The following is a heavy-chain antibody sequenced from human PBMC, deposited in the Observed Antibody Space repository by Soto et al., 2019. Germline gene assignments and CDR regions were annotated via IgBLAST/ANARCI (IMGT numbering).Heavy chain of an antibody. D-gene: IGHD6-19*01. CDR3: ARSSSGWAYFFDY. CDR1: GFTFSSYS. J-gene: IGHJ4*02. V-gene: IGHV3-48*01. CDR2: ITSSSSPI. Sequence: EVQLVESGGALVQPGGSLRLSFTASGFTFSSYSMNWVRRAPGKGLEWVAYITSSSSPIYYADPVKGRFTISRDNAKNSLSLQINNLRTEDTAFYYCARSSSGWAYFFDYWGQGTLVTVSS.